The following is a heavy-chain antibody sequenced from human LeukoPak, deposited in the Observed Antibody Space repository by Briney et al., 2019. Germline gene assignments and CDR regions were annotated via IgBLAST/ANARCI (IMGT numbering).Heavy chain of an antibody. J-gene: IGHJ4*02. CDR3: ARVGGYSPTDY. D-gene: IGHD5-18*01. CDR2: ISSSGSTI. Sequence: QPGGSLRLSCAASGFTFSSYEMNWVRQAPGKGLEWVSYISSSGSTIYYADSVKGRFTISRDNAKSSLYLQMNSLRAEDTAVYYCARVGGYSPTDYWGQGTLVTVSS. V-gene: IGHV3-48*03. CDR1: GFTFSSYE.